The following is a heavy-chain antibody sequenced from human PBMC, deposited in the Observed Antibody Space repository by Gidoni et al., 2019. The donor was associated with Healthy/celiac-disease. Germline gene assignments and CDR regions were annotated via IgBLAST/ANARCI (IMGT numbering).Heavy chain of an antibody. CDR3: ARDSPTVGVGWFDP. CDR1: GFTFSSYA. Sequence: QVQLVESGGGVVQPGRSLRLSCAASGFTFSSYAMHWVRQAPGKGLEWVAVISYDGSNKYYADSVKGRFTISRDNSKNTLYLQMNSLRAEDTAVYYCARDSPTVGVGWFDPWGQGTLVTVSS. D-gene: IGHD4-17*01. V-gene: IGHV3-30-3*01. J-gene: IGHJ5*02. CDR2: ISYDGSNK.